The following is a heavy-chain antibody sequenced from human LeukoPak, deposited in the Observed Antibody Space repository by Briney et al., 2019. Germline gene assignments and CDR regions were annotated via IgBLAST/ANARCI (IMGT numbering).Heavy chain of an antibody. CDR3: ATGPSGRSYDY. D-gene: IGHD1-14*01. Sequence: ASVKVSCKVSGYTFTDYYMHWVQQAPGKGIEWMGLVDPEDGEKIYAEKFQGRVTITADTSTDTAYMELSSLRSEDTAVYYCATGPSGRSYDYWGQGTLVTVSS. J-gene: IGHJ4*02. V-gene: IGHV1-69-2*01. CDR2: VDPEDGEK. CDR1: GYTFTDYY.